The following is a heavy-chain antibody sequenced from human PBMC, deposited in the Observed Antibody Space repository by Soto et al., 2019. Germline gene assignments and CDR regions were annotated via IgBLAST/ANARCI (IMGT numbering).Heavy chain of an antibody. J-gene: IGHJ4*02. CDR1: GGTFSSYA. Sequence: QVQLVQSGAEVKKPGSSVKVSCTASGGTFSSYAISWVRQAPGQGLEWMGGIIPIFGTANYAQKFQGRVTITADESTSTAYRELSSLRSEDTAVYYCARDFMAPEPSGSYGDHWGQGTLVTVSS. D-gene: IGHD1-26*01. CDR2: IIPIFGTA. V-gene: IGHV1-69*01. CDR3: ARDFMAPEPSGSYGDH.